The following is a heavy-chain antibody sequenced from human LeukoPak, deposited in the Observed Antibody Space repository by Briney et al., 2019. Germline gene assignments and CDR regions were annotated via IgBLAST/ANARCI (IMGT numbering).Heavy chain of an antibody. V-gene: IGHV1-69*06. CDR2: IIPIFGTA. CDR3: ARAIRGSKIASRYYFYYMDV. CDR1: GGTFSSYA. J-gene: IGHJ6*03. D-gene: IGHD3-10*01. Sequence: SVKVSCKASGGTFSSYAISWVRQAPGQGLEWMGGIIPIFGTANYAQKFQGRVTTTADKSTSTAYMELSSLRSEDTAVYYCARAIRGSKIASRYYFYYMDVWGKGTTVTVSS.